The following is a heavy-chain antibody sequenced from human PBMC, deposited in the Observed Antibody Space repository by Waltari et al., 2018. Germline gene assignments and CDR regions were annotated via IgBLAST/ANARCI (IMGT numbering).Heavy chain of an antibody. D-gene: IGHD3-3*01. CDR1: GGSISSYY. J-gene: IGHJ5*02. CDR2: IYYSGST. Sequence: QVQLQESGPGLVKPSETLSLTCTVSGGSISSYYWSLIRQPPGKGLEWIGYIYYSGSTNYNPSLKSRVTISVDTSKNQFSLKLSSVTAADTAVYYCARLGVYDFWSGWYNWFDPWGQGTLVTVSS. CDR3: ARLGVYDFWSGWYNWFDP. V-gene: IGHV4-59*08.